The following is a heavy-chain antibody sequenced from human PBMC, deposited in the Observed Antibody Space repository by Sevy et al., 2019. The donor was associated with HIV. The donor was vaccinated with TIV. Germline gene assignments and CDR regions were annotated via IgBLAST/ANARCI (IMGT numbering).Heavy chain of an antibody. J-gene: IGHJ4*02. Sequence: GGSLRLSCAASGFTFSSYSMNWVRQAPGKGLEWVSSISSSSYIYYADSVKGRFTISRDNSKNTLYLQMNSLRTEDTAVYYCARDRGSGKNVFFDYWGQGTLVTVSS. D-gene: IGHD3-10*01. CDR3: ARDRGSGKNVFFDY. V-gene: IGHV3-21*01. CDR1: GFTFSSYS. CDR2: ISSSSYI.